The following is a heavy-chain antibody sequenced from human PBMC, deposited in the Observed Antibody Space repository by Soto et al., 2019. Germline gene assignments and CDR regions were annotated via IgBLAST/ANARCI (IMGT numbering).Heavy chain of an antibody. CDR2: ISSGSISI. V-gene: IGHV3-21*01. CDR3: AREGPDYGDYYFQH. Sequence: GGSLRLSCAASGFTFSSYNMNWVRQAPGKGLEWVSYISSGSISIYYADSVKGRFTISRDNAKNSLYLQMNSLSAEDTAVYYCAREGPDYGDYYFQHWGQVTLVTVSS. D-gene: IGHD4-17*01. J-gene: IGHJ1*01. CDR1: GFTFSSYN.